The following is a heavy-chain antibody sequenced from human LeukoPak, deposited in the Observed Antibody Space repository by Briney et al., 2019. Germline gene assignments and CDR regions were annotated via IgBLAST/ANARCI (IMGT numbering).Heavy chain of an antibody. J-gene: IGHJ5*02. CDR2: IYPGDSDT. CDR1: GYSFTSYW. Sequence: GESLQISCKGSGYSFTSYWIGWVRQMPGKGLEWMGIIYPGDSDTRYSPSFQGQVAISADKSISTAYLQWSGLKASDTAMYYCARHIIVGGYDFNWFDPWGQGTLVTVSS. V-gene: IGHV5-51*01. CDR3: ARHIIVGGYDFNWFDP. D-gene: IGHD5-12*01.